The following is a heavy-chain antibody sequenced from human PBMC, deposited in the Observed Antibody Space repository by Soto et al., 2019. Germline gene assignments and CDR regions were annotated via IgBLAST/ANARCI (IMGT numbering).Heavy chain of an antibody. CDR3: AKAAGPLLYDLFDP. J-gene: IGHJ5*02. Sequence: RLSCAASGVTFSSYSMSWVRHAPGKGLEWVSAISGSGGSTYYADSVKGRFTISRDNSKNTLYLQLNSLRAEDTAVNYCAKAAGPLLYDLFDPWGQGTLHTVSS. V-gene: IGHV3-23*01. D-gene: IGHD2-15*01. CDR1: GVTFSSYS. CDR2: ISGSGGST.